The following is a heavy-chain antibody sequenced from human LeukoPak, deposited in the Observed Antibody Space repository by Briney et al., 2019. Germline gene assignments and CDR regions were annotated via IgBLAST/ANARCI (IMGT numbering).Heavy chain of an antibody. J-gene: IGHJ3*02. Sequence: GGSLRLSCAASGFTFSSYWMYWVRQAPGKGLVWVSRIDSDGSSTSHADSVKGRFTISRDNAKNTLYLQMTSLRAEDTAVYYCAREYRYGDYQRDAFDMWGQGTMVTVSS. CDR1: GFTFSSYW. V-gene: IGHV3-74*01. CDR3: AREYRYGDYQRDAFDM. CDR2: IDSDGSST. D-gene: IGHD4-17*01.